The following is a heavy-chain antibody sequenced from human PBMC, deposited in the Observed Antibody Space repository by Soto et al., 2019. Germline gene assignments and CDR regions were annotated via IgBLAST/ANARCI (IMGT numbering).Heavy chain of an antibody. J-gene: IGHJ4*02. V-gene: IGHV3-7*01. CDR1: GFTFSTYW. CDR3: VCGGSFYIY. D-gene: IGHD2-2*02. CDR2: MDQDGSET. Sequence: EVQLVESGGGLVQPGGSLRLSCAASGFTFSTYWLTWVRQPPGKGLGWVANMDQDGSETFYVDSVRGRFTVSRDNAKNSLYSLMNSRRVEATAEYYCVCGGSFYIYWRQGTLVTVSP.